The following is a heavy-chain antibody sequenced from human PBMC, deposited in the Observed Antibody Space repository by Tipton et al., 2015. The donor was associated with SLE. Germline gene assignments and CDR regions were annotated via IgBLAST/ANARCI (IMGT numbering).Heavy chain of an antibody. CDR3: ARSRVWRIDY. CDR1: GGSISSSSYY. D-gene: IGHD6-13*01. V-gene: IGHV3-11*01. Sequence: LSLTCTVSGGSISSSSYYWGWIRQPPGKGLEWIGSIDYSGSTIYYADSVKGRFTISRDNAKNSLYLQMNSLRADDTAVYYCARSRVWRIDYWGQGTLVTVSS. J-gene: IGHJ4*02. CDR2: IDYSGSTI.